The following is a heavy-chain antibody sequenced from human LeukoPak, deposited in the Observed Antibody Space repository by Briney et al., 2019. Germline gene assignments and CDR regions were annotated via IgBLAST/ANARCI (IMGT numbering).Heavy chain of an antibody. V-gene: IGHV3-43*02. CDR2: ISGDGVST. Sequence: GGSLRLSCVASGLPIGDFAMHWVRQAPGQGLEWVSLISGDGVSTLFADSVKGRFSISRDNSKNSLFLEMSSLRTEDTAMYYCARESGKFDYWGQGTLVAVSS. CDR1: GLPIGDFA. J-gene: IGHJ4*02. CDR3: ARESGKFDY.